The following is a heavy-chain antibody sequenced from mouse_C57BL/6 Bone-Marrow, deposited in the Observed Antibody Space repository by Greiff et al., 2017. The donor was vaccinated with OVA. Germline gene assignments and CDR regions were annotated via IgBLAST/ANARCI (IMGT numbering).Heavy chain of an antibody. CDR2: IDPENGDT. D-gene: IGHD1-1*01. V-gene: IGHV14-4*01. J-gene: IGHJ3*01. CDR3: TTGDYYGSSLWFAY. Sequence: EVQLQESGAELVRPGASVKLSCTASGFNITDDYMHWVKQRPEQGLEWIGWIDPENGDTEYASKFQGKATITADTSSNTAYLQLSSLTSEDTAVYYCTTGDYYGSSLWFAYWGQGTLVTVSA. CDR1: GFNITDDY.